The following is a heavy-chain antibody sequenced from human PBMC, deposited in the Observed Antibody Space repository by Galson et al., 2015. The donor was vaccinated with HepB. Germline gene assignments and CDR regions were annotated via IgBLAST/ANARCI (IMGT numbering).Heavy chain of an antibody. CDR3: ARGVGGRYSS. CDR2: ISWNSGSI. CDR1: GFTSHDSA. J-gene: IGHJ4*02. Sequence: SLRLSCAVSGFTSHDSAMHWVRQAPGKGLEWVSGISWNSGSIGYADSVKGRFTISRDNAKNTLYLQMNSLRVEDTAVYYCARGVGGRYSSWGQGTLVTVSS. V-gene: IGHV3-9*02. D-gene: IGHD1-26*01.